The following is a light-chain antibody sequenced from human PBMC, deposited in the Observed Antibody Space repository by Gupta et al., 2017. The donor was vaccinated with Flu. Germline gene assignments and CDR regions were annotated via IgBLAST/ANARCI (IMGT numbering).Light chain of an antibody. CDR1: SGSVSTDYY. Sequence: TVTHTCGLTSGSVSTDYYPSWYLQTPGQAPRTLIYITNSRSSGVPDRFSGVILGNKAALPITGAKADDESHYYCVVDWGRGIRVFGGGTKLSVL. CDR2: ITN. V-gene: IGLV8-61*01. CDR3: VVDWGRGIRV. J-gene: IGLJ3*02.